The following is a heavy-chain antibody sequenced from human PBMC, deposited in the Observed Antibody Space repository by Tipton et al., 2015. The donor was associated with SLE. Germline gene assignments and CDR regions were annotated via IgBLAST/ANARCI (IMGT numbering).Heavy chain of an antibody. D-gene: IGHD6-19*01. Sequence: SLRLSCTGFGFTFGDYAMSWVRQAPGKGLEWVSFIRSKAYGGTTEYAASVKGRFTISRDDSKSIAYPQMNSLKTEDTAVYYCSRDRSRYSSGDYFDYWGQGTLVTVSS. CDR3: SRDRSRYSSGDYFDY. CDR2: IRSKAYGGTT. CDR1: GFTFGDYA. V-gene: IGHV3-49*04. J-gene: IGHJ4*02.